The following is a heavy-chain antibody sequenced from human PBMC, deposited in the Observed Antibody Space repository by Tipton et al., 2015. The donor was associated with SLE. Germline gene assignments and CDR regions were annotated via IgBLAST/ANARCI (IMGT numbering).Heavy chain of an antibody. J-gene: IGHJ4*02. V-gene: IGHV4-39*01. D-gene: IGHD3-10*01. CDR3: ARLEGYYGSGSYHYYFDY. CDR2: IYYSGST. CDR1: GGSISSSSYY. Sequence: TLSLTCTVSGGSISSSSYYWGWIRQPPGKGLEWIGSIYYSGSTYYNPSLKSRVTISVDTSKNQFSLKLSSVTAADTAVYYCARLEGYYGSGSYHYYFDYWGQGTLVTVSP.